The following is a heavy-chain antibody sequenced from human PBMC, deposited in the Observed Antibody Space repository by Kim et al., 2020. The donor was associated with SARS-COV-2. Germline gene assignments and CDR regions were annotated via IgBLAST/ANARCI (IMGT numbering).Heavy chain of an antibody. Sequence: SQTLSLTCAISGDSVSSNSAAWNWIRQSPSRGLEWPGRTYYRSKWYNDYAVSVKSRITINPDTSKNQFSLQLNSVTPEDTAVYYCARAFHYYYDSSGLDYWGQGTLVTVSS. J-gene: IGHJ4*02. CDR3: ARAFHYYYDSSGLDY. V-gene: IGHV6-1*01. CDR1: GDSVSSNSAA. D-gene: IGHD3-22*01. CDR2: TYYRSKWYN.